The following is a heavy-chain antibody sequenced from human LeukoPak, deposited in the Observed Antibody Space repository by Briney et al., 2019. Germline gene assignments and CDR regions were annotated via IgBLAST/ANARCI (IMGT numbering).Heavy chain of an antibody. Sequence: ASVTVSCKASGYTFTGYYMHWVRQAPGQGLEWMGWINPNSGGTNYAQKFQGRVTMTRDTSISTAYMELSRLRSDDTAVYYCARSGAYYYDSSGYTYDYWGQGTLVTVSS. V-gene: IGHV1-2*02. CDR2: INPNSGGT. CDR3: ARSGAYYYDSSGYTYDY. D-gene: IGHD3-22*01. CDR1: GYTFTGYY. J-gene: IGHJ4*02.